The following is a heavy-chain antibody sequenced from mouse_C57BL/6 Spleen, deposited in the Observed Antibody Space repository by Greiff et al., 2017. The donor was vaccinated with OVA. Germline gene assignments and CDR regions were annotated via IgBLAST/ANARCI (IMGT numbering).Heavy chain of an antibody. CDR1: AYTFTASW. D-gene: IGHD3-2*02. Sequence: QVQLQQPGAELVKPGASGKVSCKPSAYTFTASWSTWVKQRPGQGLDWIGRILPFVGVTNYNQKFKGKATLTVDKSSSTAYMQLSSLTSEDSAVYYCAILTAQGTRDYWGQGTTLTVSS. CDR3: AILTAQGTRDY. CDR2: ILPFVGVT. V-gene: IGHV1-74*01. J-gene: IGHJ2*01.